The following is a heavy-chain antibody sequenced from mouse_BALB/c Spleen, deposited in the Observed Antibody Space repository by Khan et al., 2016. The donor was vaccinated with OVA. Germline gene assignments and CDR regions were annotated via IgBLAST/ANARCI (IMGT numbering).Heavy chain of an antibody. CDR1: GYTFTSYW. V-gene: IGHV1-7*01. J-gene: IGHJ2*01. CDR2: INPTSGYT. CDR3: ARDRIDY. Sequence: QVQLQQSGAELAKPGASVKMSCTASGYTFTSYWMHWIKQRPGQSLEWIGYINPTSGYTDYNQKFKDKATLTADKSSSTAYMQLSSLTSDDSAVYYCARDRIDYWGQGTALTVSS.